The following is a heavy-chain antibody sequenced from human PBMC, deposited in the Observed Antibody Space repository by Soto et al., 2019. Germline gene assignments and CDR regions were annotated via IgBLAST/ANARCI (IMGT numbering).Heavy chain of an antibody. CDR3: ARLGTPYYSSSWGNWFDP. D-gene: IGHD6-13*01. V-gene: IGHV1-69*01. CDR1: GGTFSSYA. J-gene: IGHJ5*02. CDR2: IIPIFGTA. Sequence: QVQLVQSGAEVKKPGSSVKVSCKASGGTFSSYAISWVRQAPGQGLEWMGGIIPIFGTANYAQKFQGRVTSAADESTSTAYMGMSSLRSEDTAVYYCARLGTPYYSSSWGNWFDPWGQGTLVTVSS.